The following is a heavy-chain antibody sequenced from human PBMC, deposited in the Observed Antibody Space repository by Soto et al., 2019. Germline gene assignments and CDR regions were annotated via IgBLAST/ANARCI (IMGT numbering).Heavy chain of an antibody. CDR1: GFTFVDYA. CDR3: AKDHNGDYASEYNWFDP. J-gene: IGHJ5*02. D-gene: IGHD4-17*01. Sequence: EVQLVESGGGLVQPGRSLRLSCAGSGFTFVDYAMHWVRQAPRKGLEWVSGIRWNSGSIGYAVSVKGRFTISRDNAKNSLYLQMNSLRAEDTALYYCAKDHNGDYASEYNWFDPWGQGTLVTVSS. CDR2: IRWNSGSI. V-gene: IGHV3-9*01.